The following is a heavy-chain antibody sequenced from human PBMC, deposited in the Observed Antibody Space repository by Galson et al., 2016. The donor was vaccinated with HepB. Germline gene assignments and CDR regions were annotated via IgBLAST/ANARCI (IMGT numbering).Heavy chain of an antibody. CDR2: ISGSGDRT. V-gene: IGHV3-23*01. D-gene: IGHD6-19*01. CDR1: GSTFSDCG. J-gene: IGHJ4*02. CDR3: ASRPTDHGLAPYDD. Sequence: SLRLSCAASGSTFSDCGMSWVRQTPGKGLEWVSGISGSGDRTYYADSVKGRFTVSRDNSKNTLYLQMNSLRVEDTAVYYCASRPTDHGLAPYDDWGQGSLVTASS.